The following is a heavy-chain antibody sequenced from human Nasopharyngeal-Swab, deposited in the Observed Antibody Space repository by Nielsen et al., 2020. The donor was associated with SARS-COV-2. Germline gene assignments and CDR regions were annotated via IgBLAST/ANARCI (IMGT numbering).Heavy chain of an antibody. CDR1: GFTFSNYN. J-gene: IGHJ4*02. CDR3: VRGGLGTGLEN. V-gene: IGHV3-48*04. CDR2: ISKSSSTV. Sequence: GESLKISCAASGFTFSNYNMHWVRQAPGKGLEWISYISKSSSTVYYADSVKGRITISRDNAKSSLYLQMNSLRAEDTAVYYCVRGGLGTGLENWGQGTLVTVSS. D-gene: IGHD1-14*01.